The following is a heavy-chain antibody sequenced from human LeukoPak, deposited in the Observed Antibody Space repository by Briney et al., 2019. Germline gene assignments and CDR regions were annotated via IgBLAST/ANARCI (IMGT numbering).Heavy chain of an antibody. J-gene: IGHJ3*02. D-gene: IGHD3-16*02. CDR2: MNPASGNT. Sequence: ASVKVSCKASGYTFTSYDINWVRQATGQGLEWMGYMNPASGNTGYAQKFQGRVTMTTDTSISTAFMELSSLRSEDTAVYYCARVPREIASIWGQGTMVTVSS. CDR3: ARVPREIASI. CDR1: GYTFTSYD. V-gene: IGHV1-8*01.